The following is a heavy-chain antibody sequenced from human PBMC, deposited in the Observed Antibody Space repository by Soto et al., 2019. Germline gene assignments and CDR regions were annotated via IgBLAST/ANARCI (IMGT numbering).Heavy chain of an antibody. CDR2: ISAYNGNT. CDR3: ARDPNGRGYYYGMDL. J-gene: IGHJ6*02. D-gene: IGHD2-8*01. Sequence: GASVKVSCKASGYTFTSYGISWVRQAPGQGLEWMGWISAYNGNTNYAQKLQGRVTMTTDTSTSTAYMELRSLRSDDTAVYYCARDPNGRGYYYGMDLWGQGTTVTVSS. V-gene: IGHV1-18*01. CDR1: GYTFTSYG.